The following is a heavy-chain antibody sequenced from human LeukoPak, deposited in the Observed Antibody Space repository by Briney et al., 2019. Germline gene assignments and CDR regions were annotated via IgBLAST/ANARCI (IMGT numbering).Heavy chain of an antibody. V-gene: IGHV1-46*01. CDR2: INPSGGST. D-gene: IGHD3-22*01. J-gene: IGHJ4*02. CDR3: ARDIRYYYDSSGQGRFDY. Sequence: GASVKVSCKASGYTFTSYYMHWVRQAPGQGLEWMGIINPSGGSTSYAQKFQGRVTMTRDMSTSTVYMELSSLRSEDTAVYYCARDIRYYYDSSGQGRFDYWGQGTLVTVSS. CDR1: GYTFTSYY.